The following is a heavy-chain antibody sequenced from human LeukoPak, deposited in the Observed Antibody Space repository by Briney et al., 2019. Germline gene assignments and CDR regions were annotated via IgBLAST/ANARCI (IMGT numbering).Heavy chain of an antibody. V-gene: IGHV4-4*07. CDR3: ARTYYDFWSGYQDY. J-gene: IGHJ4*02. Sequence: KPSETLSLTCTVSGGSISSYYWSWIRQPAGKGLEWIGRIYTSGSTNYNPSLKSRVTMSVDTSKNQFSLKLSSVTAADTAVYYCARTYYDFWSGYQDYWGQGTLVTVSS. CDR2: IYTSGST. D-gene: IGHD3-3*01. CDR1: GGSISSYY.